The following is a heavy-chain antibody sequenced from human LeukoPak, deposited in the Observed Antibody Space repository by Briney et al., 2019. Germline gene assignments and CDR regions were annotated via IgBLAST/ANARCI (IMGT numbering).Heavy chain of an antibody. CDR3: ARASSGWYVYYYYYMDV. J-gene: IGHJ6*03. D-gene: IGHD6-19*01. CDR2: IYSSGST. CDR1: GFTVSSNY. Sequence: GGSLRLSCAASGFTVSSNYMSWVRQAPGKGLEWVSVIYSSGSTYYSDSVKGRFTISRDNSKNTLYLQMNSLRAEDTAVYYCARASSGWYVYYYYYMDVWGKGTTVTVSS. V-gene: IGHV3-53*01.